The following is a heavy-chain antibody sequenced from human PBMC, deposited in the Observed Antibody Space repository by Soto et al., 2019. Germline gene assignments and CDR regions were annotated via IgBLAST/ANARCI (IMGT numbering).Heavy chain of an antibody. CDR2: ISAYNGNT. V-gene: IGHV1-18*01. J-gene: IGHJ4*02. CDR1: GYTFTSYG. Sequence: ASVKVSCKASGYTFTSYGISWVRQAPGQGLEWMGWISAYNGNTNYAQKLQGRVTMTTDTSTSTAYMELRSLRSDDTAVYYCARDLSRVPEYSSSSGYWGQGTLVTVPQ. D-gene: IGHD6-6*01. CDR3: ARDLSRVPEYSSSSGY.